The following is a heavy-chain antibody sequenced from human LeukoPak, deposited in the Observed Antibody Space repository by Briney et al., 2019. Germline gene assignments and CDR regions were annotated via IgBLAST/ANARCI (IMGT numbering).Heavy chain of an antibody. V-gene: IGHV1-18*01. J-gene: IGHJ4*02. CDR2: ISAYNGNT. CDR1: GYTFTSYG. Sequence: ASVKVSCKASGYTFTSYGISWVRQAPGQGLEWMGWISAYNGNTNYAQKLQGRVTMTTDTSTSTAYMELRSLRSDDTAVYYCARDPSGYSSSWYYYWGQGALVTVSS. CDR3: ARDPSGYSSSWYYY. D-gene: IGHD6-13*01.